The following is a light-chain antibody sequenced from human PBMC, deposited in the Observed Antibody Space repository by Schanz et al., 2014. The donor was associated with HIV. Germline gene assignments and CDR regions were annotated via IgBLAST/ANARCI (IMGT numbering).Light chain of an antibody. J-gene: IGLJ2*01. V-gene: IGLV2-14*03. CDR2: DVT. Sequence: QSVLTQPPSASGSPGQSVTISCTGTSSDVGGYNYVSWYQQHPGKAPKLLIYDVTYRPSGISNRFSGSKSGYTASLTISGLQADDEADYYCSSYTTSSTLVFGGGTKLTVL. CDR3: SSYTTSSTLV. CDR1: SSDVGGYNY.